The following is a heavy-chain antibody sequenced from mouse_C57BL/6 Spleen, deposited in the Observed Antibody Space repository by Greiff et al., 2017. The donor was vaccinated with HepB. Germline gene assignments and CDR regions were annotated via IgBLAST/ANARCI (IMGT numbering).Heavy chain of an antibody. V-gene: IGHV1-81*01. J-gene: IGHJ3*01. CDR1: GYTFTSYG. D-gene: IGHD2-5*01. CDR2: IYPRSGNT. Sequence: QVQLQQSGAELARPGASVKLSCKASGYTFTSYGISWVKQRTGQGLEWIGEIYPRSGNTYYNEKFKGKATLTADKSSSTAYMELRSLTSEDSAVYFCASGGSNYPAWFAYWGQGTLVTVSA. CDR3: ASGGSNYPAWFAY.